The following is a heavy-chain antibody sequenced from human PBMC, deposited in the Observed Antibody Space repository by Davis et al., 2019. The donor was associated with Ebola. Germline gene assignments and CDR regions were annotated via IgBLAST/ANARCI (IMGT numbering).Heavy chain of an antibody. Sequence: MPSETLSLTCTVSGGSITYYYWSWIRQPPGKGLEWIGNIYYSGSTNYNPSLKSRVTISVDTSKNQFSLKLSSVTAADTAVYYCARYPGMAAAGTGYYYGMDVWGQGTTVTVSS. J-gene: IGHJ6*02. V-gene: IGHV4-59*08. D-gene: IGHD6-13*01. CDR3: ARYPGMAAAGTGYYYGMDV. CDR1: GGSITYYY. CDR2: IYYSGST.